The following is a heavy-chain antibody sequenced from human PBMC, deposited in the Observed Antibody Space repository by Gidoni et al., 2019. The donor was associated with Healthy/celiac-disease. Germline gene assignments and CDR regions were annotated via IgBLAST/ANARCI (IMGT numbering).Heavy chain of an antibody. Sequence: QVQLVESGGGVVQPGRSLRLSCAASGFTFSSYGMPWVRQAPGKGLEWVAVIWYDGSNKYYADSVKGRFTISRDNSKNTLYLQMNSLRAEDTAVYYCARDHSSGWNYGMDVWGQGTTVTVSS. J-gene: IGHJ6*02. V-gene: IGHV3-33*01. CDR1: GFTFSSYG. D-gene: IGHD6-19*01. CDR3: ARDHSSGWNYGMDV. CDR2: IWYDGSNK.